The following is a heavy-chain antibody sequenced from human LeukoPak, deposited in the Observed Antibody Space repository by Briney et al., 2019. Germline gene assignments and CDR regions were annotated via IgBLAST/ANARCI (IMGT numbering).Heavy chain of an antibody. J-gene: IGHJ5*02. CDR2: FDPEDGET. Sequence: ASVKVSCKVSGYTLTELSMHWVRQAPGKGLEWMGGFDPEDGETIYAQKFQGRVTMTRNTSISTAYMELSSLRSEDTAVYYCARLRVNWFDPWGQGTLVTVSS. V-gene: IGHV1-24*01. CDR3: ARLRVNWFDP. CDR1: GYTLTELS.